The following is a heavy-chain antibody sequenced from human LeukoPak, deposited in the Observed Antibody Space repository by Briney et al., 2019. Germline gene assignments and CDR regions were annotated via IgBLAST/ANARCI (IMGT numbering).Heavy chain of an antibody. CDR1: GYSFTSYW. J-gene: IGHJ4*02. CDR2: IYPGDSDT. CDR3: AFSLGYCSGGSCYFDY. V-gene: IGHV5-51*01. D-gene: IGHD2-15*01. Sequence: GESLKISCKGSGYSFTSYWIGWVRQMPGKGLEWMGIIYPGDSDTRYSPSFQGQVTISADKSIGTAYLQWRSLKASDTAMYYCAFSLGYCSGGSCYFDYWGQGTLVTVSS.